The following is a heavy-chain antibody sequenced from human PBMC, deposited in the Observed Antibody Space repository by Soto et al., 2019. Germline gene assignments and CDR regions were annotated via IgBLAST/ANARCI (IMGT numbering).Heavy chain of an antibody. J-gene: IGHJ5*02. Sequence: QVQLVQSGAEVKKPGSSVKVSCKASGGTFSNYAITWVRQAPGQGLEWLGRIIPIFGTTDYAQKFQGRVTSTADESTTTANMELSSLRSDDTAVYYCAKDGGREGYFGNWFDPWGQGTLVTVCS. V-gene: IGHV1-69*15. CDR1: GGTFSNYA. D-gene: IGHD2-15*01. CDR2: IIPIFGTT. CDR3: AKDGGREGYFGNWFDP.